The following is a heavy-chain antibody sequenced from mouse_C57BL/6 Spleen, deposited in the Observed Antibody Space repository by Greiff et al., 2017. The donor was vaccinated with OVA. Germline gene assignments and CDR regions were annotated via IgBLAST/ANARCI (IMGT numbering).Heavy chain of an antibody. CDR2: IYPGSGNT. CDR1: GYTFTDYY. Sequence: QVHVKQSGAELVRPGASVKLSCKASGYTFTDYYINWVKQRPGQGLEWIARIYPGSGNTYYNEKFKGKATLTAEKSSSTAYMQLSSLTSEDSAVYCCARGFTTGVATDFDYWGQGTTLTVSS. D-gene: IGHD1-1*01. J-gene: IGHJ2*01. CDR3: ARGFTTGVATDFDY. V-gene: IGHV1-76*01.